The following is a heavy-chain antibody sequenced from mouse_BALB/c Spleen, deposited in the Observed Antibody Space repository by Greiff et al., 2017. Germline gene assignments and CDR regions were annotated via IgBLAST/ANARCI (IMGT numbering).Heavy chain of an antibody. CDR1: GFTFSSYT. Sequence: EVQLVESGGGLVKPGGSLKLSCAASGFTFSSYTMSWVRQTPEKRLEWVATISSGGSYTYYPDSVKGRFTISRDNAANTLYLQMSSLKSEDTAMYCCTSDPVAYWGQGTLVTVSA. CDR2: ISSGGSYT. CDR3: TSDPVAY. V-gene: IGHV5-6-4*01. J-gene: IGHJ3*01.